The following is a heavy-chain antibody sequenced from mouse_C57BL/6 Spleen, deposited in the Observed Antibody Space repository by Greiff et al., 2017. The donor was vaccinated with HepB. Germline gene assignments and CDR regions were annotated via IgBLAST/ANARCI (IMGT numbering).Heavy chain of an antibody. Sequence: VQVVESGAELAKPGASVKLSCKASGYTFTSYWMHWVKQRPGQGLEWIGYINPSSGYTKYNQKFKDKATLTADKSSSTAYMQLSSLTYEDSAVYYCARSRDSSPFAYWGQGTLVTVSA. V-gene: IGHV1-7*01. CDR2: INPSSGYT. D-gene: IGHD3-2*02. CDR1: GYTFTSYW. CDR3: ARSRDSSPFAY. J-gene: IGHJ3*01.